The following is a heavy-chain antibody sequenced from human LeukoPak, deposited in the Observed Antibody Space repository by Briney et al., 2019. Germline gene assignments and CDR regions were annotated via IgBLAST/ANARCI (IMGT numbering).Heavy chain of an antibody. Sequence: ASETLSLTCTVSGGSMSSYYWSWIRQPPGKGLEWIGYIYYSGSTKYDPSLKSRVTISVDTSKNQFSLKLSSVTAADTAVYYCARGARAGYNLEPFDYWGQGTLVTVSS. J-gene: IGHJ4*02. CDR1: GGSMSSYY. CDR2: IYYSGST. V-gene: IGHV4-59*08. CDR3: ARGARAGYNLEPFDY. D-gene: IGHD5-24*01.